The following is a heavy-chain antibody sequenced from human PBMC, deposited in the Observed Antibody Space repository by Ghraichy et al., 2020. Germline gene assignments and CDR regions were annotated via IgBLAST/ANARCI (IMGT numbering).Heavy chain of an antibody. V-gene: IGHV3-23*01. CDR1: GFTFSSYA. J-gene: IGHJ4*02. Sequence: GGSLRLSCAASGFTFSSYAMSWVRQAPGKGLEWVSAISGSGGSTYYADSVKGRFTISRDNSKNTLYLQMNSLRAEDTAVYYCAKDLGNYVLLWFGELSNWGQETLVTVSS. D-gene: IGHD3-10*01. CDR2: ISGSGGST. CDR3: AKDLGNYVLLWFGELSN.